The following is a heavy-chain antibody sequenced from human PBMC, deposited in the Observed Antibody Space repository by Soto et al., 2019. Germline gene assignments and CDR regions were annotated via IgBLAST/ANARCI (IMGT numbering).Heavy chain of an antibody. CDR3: ARDGHGMDV. J-gene: IGHJ6*02. V-gene: IGHV4-61*01. CDR2: IFFTGSA. Sequence: SETLSLTCTVSGGSVSTGSYDWSWIRQPPGKGLEWIGKIFFTGSAHYNPSLRNRVTMSVDTSKDQFSLTLTSVTAVDTAVYYCARDGHGMDVWGQGTTVTVSS. CDR1: GGSVSTGSYD.